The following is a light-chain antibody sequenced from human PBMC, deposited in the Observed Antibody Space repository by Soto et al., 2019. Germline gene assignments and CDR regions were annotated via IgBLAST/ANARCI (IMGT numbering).Light chain of an antibody. J-gene: IGKJ2*01. CDR2: GAS. CDR3: QQYNNWPPYP. V-gene: IGKV3-15*01. CDR1: QSVSSN. Sequence: EIVMTQSPATLSVSPGERATLSCRASQSVSSNLAWYQQKPGQAPRLLIYGASTRATGIPARFNGSGSGKEFTLTISSLQAEDFADYYCQQYNNWPPYPFGQGTKLEIK.